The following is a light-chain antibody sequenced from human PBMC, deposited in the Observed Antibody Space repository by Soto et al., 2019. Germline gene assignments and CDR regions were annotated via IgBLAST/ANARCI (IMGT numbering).Light chain of an antibody. Sequence: DIQMTQSPSTLSASVGDRVTITCRASQSVSTLVAWYQQRPGQAPDLVMDDASSLENGAPSRFSGSGSGTDFALTISSLQPEDFATYYCQQYSSYPWTFGQGTKVEVK. J-gene: IGKJ1*01. CDR2: DAS. CDR3: QQYSSYPWT. V-gene: IGKV1-5*01. CDR1: QSVSTL.